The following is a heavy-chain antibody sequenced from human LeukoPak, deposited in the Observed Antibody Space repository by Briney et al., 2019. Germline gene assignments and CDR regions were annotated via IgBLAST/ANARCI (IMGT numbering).Heavy chain of an antibody. Sequence: GASVKLSYTSSGYTFTSYGISWVRQAPGQGLEWMGWISAYNGNTNYAQKLQGRVTMTTDTSTSTAYMELRSLRSDDTAVYYCARDLSLVSSVFDPWGQGTLVTVSS. CDR2: ISAYNGNT. D-gene: IGHD3-16*02. V-gene: IGHV1-18*01. CDR3: ARDLSLVSSVFDP. J-gene: IGHJ5*02. CDR1: GYTFTSYG.